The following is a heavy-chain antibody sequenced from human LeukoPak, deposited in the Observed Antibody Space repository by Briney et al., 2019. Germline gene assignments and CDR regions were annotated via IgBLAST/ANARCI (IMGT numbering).Heavy chain of an antibody. D-gene: IGHD1-7*01. CDR2: ISPTNGDT. J-gene: IGHJ4*02. V-gene: IGHV1-18*01. CDR3: VRDALNWNYDY. CDR1: GYTFTSYG. Sequence: GASVKVSCKASGYTFTSYGISWVRQAPGQGLEWMGWISPTNGDTRYAQKFQGRVAMTRDTSISTAYMELSRLRSDDTAVYYCVRDALNWNYDYWGQGTLVAVSS.